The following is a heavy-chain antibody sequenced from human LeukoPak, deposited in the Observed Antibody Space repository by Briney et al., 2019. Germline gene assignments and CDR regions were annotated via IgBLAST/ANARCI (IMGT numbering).Heavy chain of an antibody. D-gene: IGHD6-25*01. J-gene: IGHJ4*02. CDR2: IFPGDSDT. CDR3: ARRDNGIAPAASFGS. Sequence: GESLKISCKGSGYTFPNSWIAWVRQMPGKGLEWMGTIFPGDSDTRYSPSFQGQVTISADRSLNTAYLQWSSLKVSDSAMYYCARRDNGIAPAASFGSWGQGTLVTVSS. CDR1: GYTFPNSW. V-gene: IGHV5-51*01.